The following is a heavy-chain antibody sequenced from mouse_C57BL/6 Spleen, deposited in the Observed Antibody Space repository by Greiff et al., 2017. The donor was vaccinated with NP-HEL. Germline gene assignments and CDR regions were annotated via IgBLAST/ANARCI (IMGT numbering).Heavy chain of an antibody. J-gene: IGHJ3*01. D-gene: IGHD2-4*01. CDR2: INPSNGGT. Sequence: QVQLQQSGTELVKPGASVKLSCKASGYTFTSYWMHWVKQRPGQGLEWIGNINPSNGGTNYNEKFKSKATLTVDKSSSTAYMQLSSLTSEDSAVYYCARVLFYYDYDGGFAYWGQGTLVTVSA. CDR3: ARVLFYYDYDGGFAY. CDR1: GYTFTSYW. V-gene: IGHV1-53*01.